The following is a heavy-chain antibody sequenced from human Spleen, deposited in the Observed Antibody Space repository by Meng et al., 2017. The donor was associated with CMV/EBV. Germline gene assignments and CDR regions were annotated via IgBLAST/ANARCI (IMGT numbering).Heavy chain of an antibody. Sequence: GESLKISCSASGFTFSSYTMTWVRVAPGKGLEWVSFVSTSGTYIYYADSVEGRFTISRDNAKNSLYLQMNSLRAEDTAVYYCARGEYQLLGLGAFDIWGQGTMVTVSS. J-gene: IGHJ3*02. D-gene: IGHD2-2*01. V-gene: IGHV3-21*01. CDR3: ARGEYQLLGLGAFDI. CDR1: GFTFSSYT. CDR2: VSTSGTYI.